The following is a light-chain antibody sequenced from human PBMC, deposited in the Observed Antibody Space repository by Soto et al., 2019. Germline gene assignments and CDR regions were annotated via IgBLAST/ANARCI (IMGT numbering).Light chain of an antibody. Sequence: EIVLTQSPGTFSFSPGDRSTLSCRASQSVSSSSLAWYQQRPGQAPRLLIFTASSRATGTPDRFSGSGSGTDFTLTISRLEPEDFAVYYCQLYGSSPPYIFGPGTKVDIK. J-gene: IGKJ2*01. CDR3: QLYGSSPPYI. CDR1: QSVSSSS. V-gene: IGKV3-20*01. CDR2: TAS.